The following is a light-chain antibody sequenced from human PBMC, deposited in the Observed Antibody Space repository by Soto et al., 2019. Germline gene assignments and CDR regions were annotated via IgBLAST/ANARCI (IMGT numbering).Light chain of an antibody. CDR3: HVWDSSRDHVV. J-gene: IGLJ3*02. CDR1: NIGGKT. CDR2: YDT. Sequence: SYELIQPPSVSVAPGKTATITCGGSNIGGKTVHWFQQKPGQAPVVVLYYDTHRPSGIPERFSGSNSGNTATLTITRVDAGDEADYYCHVWDSSRDHVVFGGGTKRTVL. V-gene: IGLV3-21*04.